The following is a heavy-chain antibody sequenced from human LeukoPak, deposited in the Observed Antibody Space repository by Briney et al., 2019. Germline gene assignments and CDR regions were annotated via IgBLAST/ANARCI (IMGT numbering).Heavy chain of an antibody. CDR2: IHYSGNT. J-gene: IGHJ4*02. CDR1: GGSISSGGYY. D-gene: IGHD1-7*01. CDR3: ASSEWNYAR. V-gene: IGHV4-61*08. Sequence: SQTLSLTCTVSGGSISSGGYYWSWIRQHPGKGLEWIGYIHYSGNTNYNPSLKSRVTISLGTSRTQFSLKLTSVTAADTAVYYCASSEWNYARWGQGILVTVSS.